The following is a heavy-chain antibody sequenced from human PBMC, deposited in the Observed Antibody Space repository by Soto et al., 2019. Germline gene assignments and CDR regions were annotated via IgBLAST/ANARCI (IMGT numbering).Heavy chain of an antibody. CDR2: IYYSGST. Sequence: PWETLSLTCTFSVVSISSGDYYWSWVGQPPGKGLEWIGYIYYSGSTYYNPSLKSRVTISVDTSKNQFSLKLSSVTAADTAVYYCARDPVVAAKGDAFDIWGQGTMVIVSS. V-gene: IGHV4-30-4*01. CDR3: ARDPVVAAKGDAFDI. CDR1: VVSISSGDYY. D-gene: IGHD2-15*01. J-gene: IGHJ3*02.